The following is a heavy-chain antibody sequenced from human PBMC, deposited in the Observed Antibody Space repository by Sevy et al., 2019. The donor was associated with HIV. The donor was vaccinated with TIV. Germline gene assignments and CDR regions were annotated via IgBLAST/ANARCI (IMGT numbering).Heavy chain of an antibody. CDR2: IKSKTDAGTT. Sequence: GGSLRLSCAASGFTFSNAWMSWVRQAPGKGLEWVGRIKSKTDAGTTDYAAPVKGRFTISRDDSKNTLYLQMNSLKTEDTAVYYCSTTYYYDSSGYYYGGDDAFDIWGQGTMVTVSS. J-gene: IGHJ3*02. D-gene: IGHD3-22*01. V-gene: IGHV3-15*01. CDR3: STTYYYDSSGYYYGGDDAFDI. CDR1: GFTFSNAW.